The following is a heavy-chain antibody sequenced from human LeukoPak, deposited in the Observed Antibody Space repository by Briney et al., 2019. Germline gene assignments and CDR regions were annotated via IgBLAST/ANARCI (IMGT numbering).Heavy chain of an antibody. Sequence: PSETLSLTCTVSGGSISSYYWSWIRQPAGKGLEWIGRVYSSGSTNYNPSLKSRVTMSVGTSKNQFSLKLSSVTAADTAVYYCARDYFYGSGSYSTYYFDYWGQETLVTVSS. CDR3: ARDYFYGSGSYSTYYFDY. J-gene: IGHJ4*02. CDR2: VYSSGST. V-gene: IGHV4-4*07. CDR1: GGSISSYY. D-gene: IGHD3-10*01.